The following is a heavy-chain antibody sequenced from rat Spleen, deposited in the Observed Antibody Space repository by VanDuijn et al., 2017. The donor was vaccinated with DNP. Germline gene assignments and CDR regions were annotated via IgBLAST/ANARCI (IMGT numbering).Heavy chain of an antibody. D-gene: IGHD1-9*01. CDR1: GFTFSKYG. CDR2: ISTSGGNT. CDR3: SRHTLGINPYFDY. J-gene: IGHJ2*01. Sequence: EVQLVESGGGLVQPKESLKLSCAASGFTFSKYGMAWVRQTPTKGLEWVASISTSGGNTHYRDSVKGRFTISRDNAKNTQYMQMNSLRSEDTATYYCSRHTLGINPYFDYWGQGVMVTVSS. V-gene: IGHV5S14*01.